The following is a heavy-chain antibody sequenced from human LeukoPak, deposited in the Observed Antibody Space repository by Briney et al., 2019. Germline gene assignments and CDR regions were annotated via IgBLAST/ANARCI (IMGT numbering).Heavy chain of an antibody. D-gene: IGHD3-10*01. V-gene: IGHV1-2*02. CDR2: INPNSGGI. J-gene: IGHJ4*02. CDR1: GYTFTSYA. Sequence: ASVKVSCKASGYTFTSYAMNWARQAPGQGLEWMGWINPNSGGINYAQKFQGRVTMTRDTSISTAYMELSSLRSEDTAVYYCARLTVRGVYYFDYWGQGTLVTVSS. CDR3: ARLTVRGVYYFDY.